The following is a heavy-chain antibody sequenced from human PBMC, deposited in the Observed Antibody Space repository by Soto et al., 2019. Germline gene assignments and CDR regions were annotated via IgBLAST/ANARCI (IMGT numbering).Heavy chain of an antibody. CDR1: GYTFTSYY. CDR3: AGVQSLGYCSGGSCPRDYYYGMDV. D-gene: IGHD2-15*01. CDR2: IIPIFGTA. J-gene: IGHJ6*02. V-gene: IGHV1-69*13. Sequence: GASVKVSCKASGYTFTSYYMHWVRQAPGQGLEWMGGIIPIFGTANYAQKFQGRVTITADESTSTAYMELSSLRSEDTAVYYCAGVQSLGYCSGGSCPRDYYYGMDVWGQGTTVTVSS.